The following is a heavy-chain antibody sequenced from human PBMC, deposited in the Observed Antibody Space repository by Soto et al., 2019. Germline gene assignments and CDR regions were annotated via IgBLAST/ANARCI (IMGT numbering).Heavy chain of an antibody. Sequence: GGSLRLSCAASQFTFSNYWMAWVRQAPGKGLEWVASIQQDGSEKYYVDSVKGRFTISRDNAKNSLYLQMNSLRAEDTAVYYCARDLPQLDHSYYYYYMDVWGKGTTVTVSS. CDR1: QFTFSNYW. CDR2: IQQDGSEK. CDR3: ARDLPQLDHSYYYYYMDV. J-gene: IGHJ6*03. D-gene: IGHD6-13*01. V-gene: IGHV3-7*01.